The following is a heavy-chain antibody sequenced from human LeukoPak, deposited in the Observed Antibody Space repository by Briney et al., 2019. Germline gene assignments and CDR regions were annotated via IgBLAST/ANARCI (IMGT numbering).Heavy chain of an antibody. CDR1: GGSISSYY. CDR2: IYYSGST. CDR3: ARHAKWLVYYFDY. J-gene: IGHJ4*02. Sequence: SETLSLTCTVSGGSISSYYWSWIRQPPGKGLEWIGYIYYSGSTNYNPSLKSRVTISVDTSKNQFSLKLSSVTAADTAVYYCARHAKWLVYYFDYWGQGTLVTVSS. D-gene: IGHD6-19*01. V-gene: IGHV4-59*08.